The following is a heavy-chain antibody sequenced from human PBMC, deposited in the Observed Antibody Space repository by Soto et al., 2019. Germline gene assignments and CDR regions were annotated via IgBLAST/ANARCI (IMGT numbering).Heavy chain of an antibody. D-gene: IGHD4-4*01. J-gene: IGHJ6*02. CDR2: IIPMFGTA. CDR1: GGSFSNYA. CDR3: ARXXTVTXEXFYGMDV. V-gene: IGHV1-69*13. Sequence: SVKVSCKTSGGSFSNYAISWVRQAPGQGLEWMGAIIPMFGTANYAQMFQGRVTITADESTNTAYMEVSSLRSEDSAVYYCARXXTVTXEXFYGMDVXGXXXTXTVS.